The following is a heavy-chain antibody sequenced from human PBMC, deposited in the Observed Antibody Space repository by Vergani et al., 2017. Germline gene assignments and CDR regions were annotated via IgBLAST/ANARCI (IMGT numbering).Heavy chain of an antibody. Sequence: EVQLVESGGGLVQPGGSLRLSCAASGFTFSSYSMNWVRQAPGKGLEWVSYISSSSSTIYYADSVKGRFTISRDNAKNSLYLQMNSLRAEDKAVYYCARLVRRPYYYDSSGYCDYWGQGTLVTVSS. J-gene: IGHJ4*02. V-gene: IGHV3-48*04. CDR3: ARLVRRPYYYDSSGYCDY. CDR1: GFTFSSYS. D-gene: IGHD3-22*01. CDR2: ISSSSSTI.